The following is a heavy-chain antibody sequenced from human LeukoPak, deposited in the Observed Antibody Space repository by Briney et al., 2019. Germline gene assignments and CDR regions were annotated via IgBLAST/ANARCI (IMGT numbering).Heavy chain of an antibody. CDR3: ARRYDILTGYSNAPPFDY. CDR1: GYTFTSYG. D-gene: IGHD3-9*01. CDR2: ISAYNGNT. V-gene: IGHV1-18*01. J-gene: IGHJ4*02. Sequence: GASVKVSCKASGYTFTSYGISWVRQAPGQGLEWMGWISAYNGNTNYAQKLQGRVTMTTDTSTSTAYMELRSLRSDNTAVYYCARRYDILTGYSNAPPFDYWGQGTLVTVSS.